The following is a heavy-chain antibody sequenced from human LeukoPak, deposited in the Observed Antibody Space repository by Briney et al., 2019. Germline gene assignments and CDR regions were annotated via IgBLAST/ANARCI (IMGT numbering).Heavy chain of an antibody. Sequence: GGSLRLSCAASGFVFSSYGMSWVRQGPGKGLEWGAAISGSGSGGSTYYADSVKGRFTISRDNSENKLYLKMNSLRAEDTAVYYCAKYSHDSSGSYDYWGQGTLVTVSS. CDR1: GFVFSSYG. J-gene: IGHJ4*02. V-gene: IGHV3-23*01. CDR2: ISGSGSGGST. D-gene: IGHD3-22*01. CDR3: AKYSHDSSGSYDY.